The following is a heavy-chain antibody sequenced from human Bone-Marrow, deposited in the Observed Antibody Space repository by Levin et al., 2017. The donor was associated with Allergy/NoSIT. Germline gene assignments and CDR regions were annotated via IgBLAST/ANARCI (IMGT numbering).Heavy chain of an antibody. CDR1: GDSIAISSHS. V-gene: IGHV4-39*07. D-gene: IGHD1-1*01. J-gene: IGHJ5*02. CDR2: TSHTGGT. Sequence: RSQTLSLTCSVSGDSIAISSHSWGWVRQPPGKGLEWIGITSHTGGTYHNPSLRSRVSISADTARNQFSLTLTSVTAADTAVYYCAIGHPQHHLDGYWFDPWGRGTLVTVSS. CDR3: AIGHPQHHLDGYWFDP.